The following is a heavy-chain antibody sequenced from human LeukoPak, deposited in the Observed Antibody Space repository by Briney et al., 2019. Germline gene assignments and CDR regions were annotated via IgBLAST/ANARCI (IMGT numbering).Heavy chain of an antibody. Sequence: SQTLSLTCTVSGDSISGSGYYWNWIRQLPGKGLEWIGYIYYSGTTYYNPSLKSRVSLSVDTSGNQFSLKLPSVTAADTAVYYCARVTGGWAFDIWGQGTMVTVSS. V-gene: IGHV4-31*03. CDR2: IYYSGTT. D-gene: IGHD1-14*01. CDR1: GDSISGSGYY. J-gene: IGHJ3*02. CDR3: ARVTGGWAFDI.